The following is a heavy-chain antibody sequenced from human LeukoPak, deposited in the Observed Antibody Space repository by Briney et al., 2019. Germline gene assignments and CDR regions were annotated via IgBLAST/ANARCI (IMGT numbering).Heavy chain of an antibody. D-gene: IGHD3-16*01. CDR2: IWYDESNK. J-gene: IGHJ4*02. CDR1: GFTFSSYG. CDR3: ARDGGIGLDY. V-gene: IGHV3-33*01. Sequence: GGSLRLSCVASGFTFSSYGMHWVRQAPGKGLEWVAVIWYDESNKYYADSVKGGFTISRDTSKNTLYLQMNSLRAEDTAVYYCARDGGIGLDYWGQGTLVTVSS.